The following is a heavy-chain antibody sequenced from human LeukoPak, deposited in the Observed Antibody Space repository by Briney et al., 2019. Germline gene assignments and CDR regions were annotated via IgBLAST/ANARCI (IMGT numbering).Heavy chain of an antibody. V-gene: IGHV3-15*01. Sequence: GGSLRLSYAASGFTFSNAWMSWVRQAPGKGLEWVGRIKSKTDGGTTDYAAPVKGRFTISRDDSKNTLYLQMNSLKTEDTAVYYCTTRPDDYPWWDWGQGTLVTVSS. J-gene: IGHJ4*02. D-gene: IGHD2-15*01. CDR3: TTRPDDYPWWD. CDR1: GFTFSNAW. CDR2: IKSKTDGGTT.